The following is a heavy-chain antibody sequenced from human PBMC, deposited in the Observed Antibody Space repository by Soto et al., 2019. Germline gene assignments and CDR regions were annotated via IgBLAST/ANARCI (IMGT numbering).Heavy chain of an antibody. CDR3: ARVWAMTPDF. CDR1: GGSISSGGYY. J-gene: IGHJ4*02. D-gene: IGHD7-27*01. Sequence: QVQLQESGPGLVKPSQTLSLTCTVSGGSISSGGYYWSWIRQQPGKGLEWIWYISSSGRTYYNPSLKRRVTISVDTSKNQFSMKLSSVTAADTAVYYCARVWAMTPDFWCQGTLVTVSS. CDR2: ISSSGRT. V-gene: IGHV4-31*03.